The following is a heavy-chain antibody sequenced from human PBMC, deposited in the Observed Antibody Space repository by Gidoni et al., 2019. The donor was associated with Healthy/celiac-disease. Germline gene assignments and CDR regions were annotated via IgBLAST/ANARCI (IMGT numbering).Heavy chain of an antibody. D-gene: IGHD2-15*01. J-gene: IGHJ5*02. V-gene: IGHV1-18*04. CDR3: ARGDCSGGSCYSAWWFDP. CDR2: ISAYNGNT. Sequence: QVQLVQSGAEVKKPGASVKVSCKACGYTFTSYGISWVGQAPGQGLEWMGWISAYNGNTNYAQKLQGRVTMTTDTSTSTAYMELRSLRSDDTAVYYCARGDCSGGSCYSAWWFDPWGQGTLVTVSS. CDR1: GYTFTSYG.